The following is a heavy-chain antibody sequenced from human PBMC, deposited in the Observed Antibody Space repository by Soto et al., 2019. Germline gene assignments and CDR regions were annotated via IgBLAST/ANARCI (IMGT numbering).Heavy chain of an antibody. CDR3: AKDRWFGELSVPYGMDV. Sequence: EVPLLESGGGLVQPGGSLRLSCTASGFTFNTYAMNWVRQAPGKGLEWVSVISGSGDSTYYADSVKGRFTISRDNSKNTLYLQMNSLRGEDAAVYYCAKDRWFGELSVPYGMDVWGQGTTVTVSS. D-gene: IGHD3-10*01. V-gene: IGHV3-23*01. J-gene: IGHJ6*02. CDR2: ISGSGDST. CDR1: GFTFNTYA.